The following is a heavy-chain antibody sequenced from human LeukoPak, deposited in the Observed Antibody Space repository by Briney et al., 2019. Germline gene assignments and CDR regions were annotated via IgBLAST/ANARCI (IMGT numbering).Heavy chain of an antibody. D-gene: IGHD3-10*01. Sequence: GGTLRLSCSASGFTFSSYAMHWVRQAPGMGREWVAVISYGGSNKYYADSVRVRFTISRANSKNTLYLQMNSLRAEDTAVYYCASLNYYGSGSTDKHFDYWGQGTLVTVSS. V-gene: IGHV3-30*04. J-gene: IGHJ4*02. CDR2: ISYGGSNK. CDR1: GFTFSSYA. CDR3: ASLNYYGSGSTDKHFDY.